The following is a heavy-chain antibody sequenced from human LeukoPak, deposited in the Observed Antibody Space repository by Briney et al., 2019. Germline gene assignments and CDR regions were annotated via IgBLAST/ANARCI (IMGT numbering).Heavy chain of an antibody. CDR2: IYTSGST. D-gene: IGHD2-8*02. Sequence: SETLSLTCTVSGGSISSYYWSWIRQPAGKGLEWIGRIYTSGSTNYNPSLKSRVTMSVDTSKNQFSLKLNSVTAADTAVYYCAREDGRWVVLAGYYYYMDVWGKGTTVTVSS. J-gene: IGHJ6*03. V-gene: IGHV4-4*07. CDR3: AREDGRWVVLAGYYYYMDV. CDR1: GGSISSYY.